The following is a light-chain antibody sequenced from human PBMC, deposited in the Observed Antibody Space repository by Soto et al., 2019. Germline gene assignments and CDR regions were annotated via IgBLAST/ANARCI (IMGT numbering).Light chain of an antibody. CDR2: EAS. CDR3: QQRSNRLT. CDR1: QSVSSY. Sequence: EIVLKQSPATLSLSPGERATLSCRASQSVSSYLAWYQQKPGQAPRLLIYEASSRATGIPARFSGSGSGTDFTLTISSLEPEDFAVYYCQQRSNRLTFGGGTKVDIK. V-gene: IGKV3-11*01. J-gene: IGKJ4*01.